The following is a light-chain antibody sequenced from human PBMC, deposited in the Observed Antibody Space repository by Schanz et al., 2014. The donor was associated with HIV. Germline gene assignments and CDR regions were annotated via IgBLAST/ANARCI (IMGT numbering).Light chain of an antibody. J-gene: IGKJ4*01. Sequence: EIVLTQSPGSLSLSPGGRATLSCGASQRLSSSYLAWYQQKRDQPPRLVIYATSTRAAGIPARFSGSGSGTDFTLTISSLEPEDFALYYCQQGGSWPLTFGGGTTVEIK. CDR1: QRLSSSY. V-gene: IGKV3-20*01. CDR2: ATS. CDR3: QQGGSWPLT.